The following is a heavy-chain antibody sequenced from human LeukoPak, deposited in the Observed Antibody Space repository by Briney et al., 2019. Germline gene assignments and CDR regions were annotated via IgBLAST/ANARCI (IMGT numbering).Heavy chain of an antibody. CDR2: IPYDGSNK. J-gene: IGHJ4*02. Sequence: GGSLRLSCAASGFTFSSYGMHWVRQAPGKGLEWVTVIPYDGSNKYYADSVKGRFTISRDNSKNTLYLQMNSLRAEDTAVYYCAKVGDDYGDYEGYWGQGTLVTVSS. V-gene: IGHV3-30*02. CDR1: GFTFSSYG. D-gene: IGHD4-17*01. CDR3: AKVGDDYGDYEGY.